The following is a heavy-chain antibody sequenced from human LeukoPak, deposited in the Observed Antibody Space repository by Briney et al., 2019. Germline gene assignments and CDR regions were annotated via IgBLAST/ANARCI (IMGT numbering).Heavy chain of an antibody. D-gene: IGHD3-22*01. CDR3: AKGFVTDSSGYYAVFAFDI. CDR1: GFTFSSCA. Sequence: PGGSLRLSCAASGFTFSSCAMSWVRQAPGKGLEWVSAISGSGGSTYYADSVKGRFTISRDNSKNTLYLQMNSLRAEDTAVYYCAKGFVTDSSGYYAVFAFDIWGQGTMVTVSS. J-gene: IGHJ3*02. CDR2: ISGSGGST. V-gene: IGHV3-23*01.